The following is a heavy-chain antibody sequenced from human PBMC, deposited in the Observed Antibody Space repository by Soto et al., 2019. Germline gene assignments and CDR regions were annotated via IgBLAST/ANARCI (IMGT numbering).Heavy chain of an antibody. CDR3: AGKGTRAARPNP. CDR1: GFTFGDYD. CDR2: ISSSGTAT. J-gene: IGHJ5*02. V-gene: IGHV3-11*01. D-gene: IGHD6-6*01. Sequence: PGGSLRLSCAASGFTFGDYDMSWIRQAPGKGLEWVSCISSSGTATYYADSVKGRFTISRDNAKNSLYVEMNSLRVEDTAVYYCAGKGTRAARPNPRDQATLVTGSS.